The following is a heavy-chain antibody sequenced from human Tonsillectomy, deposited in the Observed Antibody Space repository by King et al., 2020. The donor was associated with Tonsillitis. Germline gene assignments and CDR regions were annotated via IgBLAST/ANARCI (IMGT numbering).Heavy chain of an antibody. J-gene: IGHJ4*02. CDR3: TISWNCGGDCYYDY. Sequence: VQLVESGGGLVQPGGSLKLSCAASGFTFSGSAMHWVRQASGKGLEWVGRIRTKANSFATAYAASVKGSFTISRDGSKNTAYLQMNILKTEETAGYFLTISWNCGGDCYYDYWGQGTLVTVSS. V-gene: IGHV3-73*02. D-gene: IGHD2-21*02. CDR1: GFTFSGSA. CDR2: IRTKANSFAT.